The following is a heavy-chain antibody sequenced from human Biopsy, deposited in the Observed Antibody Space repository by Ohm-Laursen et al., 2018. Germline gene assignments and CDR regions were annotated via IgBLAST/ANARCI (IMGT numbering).Heavy chain of an antibody. J-gene: IGHJ6*02. CDR2: IYNTERT. Sequence: SDTLSLTCSVSGGSVSSSNYYWNWIRQTPGKGLEWIGFIYNTERTNYNPSLKSRVTISLGTSKNQFSLELSSVIPSDTAVYYCAIDRVPRRGVMPVYYYGMDVWGQGSTVTVSS. CDR3: AIDRVPRRGVMPVYYYGMDV. V-gene: IGHV4-61*01. D-gene: IGHD2-21*01. CDR1: GGSVSSSNYY.